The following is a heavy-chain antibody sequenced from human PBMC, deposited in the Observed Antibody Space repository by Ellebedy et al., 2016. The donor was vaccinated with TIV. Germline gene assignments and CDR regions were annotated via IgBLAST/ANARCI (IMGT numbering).Heavy chain of an antibody. D-gene: IGHD2-15*01. CDR3: ATVISENCSGGSCYFNY. V-gene: IGHV1-18*04. CDR2: ISAYNGNT. CDR1: GYTFTRYG. J-gene: IGHJ4*02. Sequence: AASVKVSCTASGYTFTRYGISWVRQAPGKGLEWMGWISAYNGNTNYAHKLQGRVTMTTDTSTSTAYMELRSLRSDDTAVYYCATVISENCSGGSCYFNYWGQGTLVTVSS.